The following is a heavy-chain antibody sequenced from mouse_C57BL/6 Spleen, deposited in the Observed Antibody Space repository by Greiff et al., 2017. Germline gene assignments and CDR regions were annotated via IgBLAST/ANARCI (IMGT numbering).Heavy chain of an antibody. CDR1: GYTFTEYT. V-gene: IGHV1-62-2*01. CDR3: ARHEDTYYDYGAMDY. J-gene: IGHJ4*01. CDR2: FFPGSGSI. Sequence: QVQLQQSGAELVKPGASVKLSCKASGYTFTEYTIHWVKQRSGQGLEWIGWFFPGSGSIKYNEKFKDKATLTADKSSSTVYMELSRLTSEDSAVXFYARHEDTYYDYGAMDYWGQGTSVTVSS. D-gene: IGHD2-4*01.